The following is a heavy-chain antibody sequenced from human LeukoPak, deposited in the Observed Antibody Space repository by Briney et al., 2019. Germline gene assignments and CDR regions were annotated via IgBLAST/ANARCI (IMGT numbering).Heavy chain of an antibody. J-gene: IGHJ5*02. Sequence: PSETLSLTCAVSGGSISSYFWTWIRQPAGKGLEWIGRISTSGSTNYNPSLKSRVSISLDTSKNQLSLKLSSVTAADTAVYYCARDALVWGGNNWFDHWGQGTLVTVSS. D-gene: IGHD1-26*01. CDR3: ARDALVWGGNNWFDH. CDR1: GGSISSYF. V-gene: IGHV4-4*07. CDR2: ISTSGST.